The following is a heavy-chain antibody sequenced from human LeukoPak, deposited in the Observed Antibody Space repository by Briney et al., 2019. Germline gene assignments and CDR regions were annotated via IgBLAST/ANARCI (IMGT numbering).Heavy chain of an antibody. J-gene: IGHJ5*02. CDR1: GFTFSNYP. CDR3: ARGDLIQLWSPSFDP. V-gene: IGHV3-30-3*01. D-gene: IGHD5-18*01. Sequence: GGSLRLSCAASGFTFSNYPIHWVRQAPGKGLEWVAVISYDGNNKYYADSVKGRFTISRGNSKNTLYLQMNSLRAEDTAVYYCARGDLIQLWSPSFDPWGQGTLVTVSS. CDR2: ISYDGNNK.